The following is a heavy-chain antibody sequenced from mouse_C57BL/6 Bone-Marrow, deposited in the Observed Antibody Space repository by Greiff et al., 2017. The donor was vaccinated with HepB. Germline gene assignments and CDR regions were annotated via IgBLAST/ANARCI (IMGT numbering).Heavy chain of an antibody. CDR3: ARTQKDY. Sequence: EVNLVESGGGLVKPGGSLKLSCAASGFTFSSYAMSWVRQTPEKRLEWVATISDGGSYTYYPDNVKGRFTISRDNAKNNLYLQMSHLKSEDTAMYYCARTQKDYWGQGTSVTVSS. J-gene: IGHJ4*01. D-gene: IGHD3-2*02. CDR2: ISDGGSYT. CDR1: GFTFSSYA. V-gene: IGHV5-4*03.